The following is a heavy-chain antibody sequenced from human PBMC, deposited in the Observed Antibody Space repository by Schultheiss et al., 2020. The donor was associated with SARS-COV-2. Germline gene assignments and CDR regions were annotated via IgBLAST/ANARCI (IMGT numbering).Heavy chain of an antibody. Sequence: SETLSLTCAVSGYSISSGYYWSWIRQPPGKGLEWIGYIYYSGSTNYNPSLKSRVTISVDTSKNQFSLKLSSVTAADTAVYYCARGGMLVVVPDYWGQGTLVTVSS. CDR2: IYYSGST. J-gene: IGHJ4*02. CDR3: ARGGMLVVVPDY. D-gene: IGHD3-22*01. CDR1: GYSISSGYY. V-gene: IGHV4-61*01.